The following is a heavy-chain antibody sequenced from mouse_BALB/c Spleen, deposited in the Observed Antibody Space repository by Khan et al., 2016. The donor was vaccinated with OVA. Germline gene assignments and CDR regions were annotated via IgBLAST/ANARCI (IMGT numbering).Heavy chain of an antibody. V-gene: IGHV5-12*02. J-gene: IGHJ3*01. Sequence: EVELVESGGGLVQPGGSLTLSCPTSGFTFSDYYMYWVRQTPEKRLEWVAYISNRGSTTYYPDTVRGRFTIYRDNAKNTLSLQMSRLKSEDTAMYYCAREGDDGGLAYWGQGTLVTVSA. CDR3: AREGDDGGLAY. CDR1: GFTFSDYY. CDR2: ISNRGSTT. D-gene: IGHD2-3*01.